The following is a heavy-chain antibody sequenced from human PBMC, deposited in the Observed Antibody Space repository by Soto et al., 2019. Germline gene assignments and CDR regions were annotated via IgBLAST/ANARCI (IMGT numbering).Heavy chain of an antibody. CDR1: GHTFTGYY. V-gene: IGHV1-2*02. CDR2: INPNSGGT. Sequence: ASVKVSCKASGHTFTGYYMHWVRQAPGQGLEWMGWINPNSGGTNYAQKFQGRVTMTRDTSISTAYMELSRLRSDDTAVYYCAREVPAYYDFWSGYAYYYYYGMDVWGQGTTVTVSS. D-gene: IGHD3-3*01. J-gene: IGHJ6*02. CDR3: AREVPAYYDFWSGYAYYYYYGMDV.